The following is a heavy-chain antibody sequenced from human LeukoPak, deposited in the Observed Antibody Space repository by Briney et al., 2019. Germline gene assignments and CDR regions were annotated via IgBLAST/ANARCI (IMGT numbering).Heavy chain of an antibody. CDR3: VKGVWGYSSSWYDY. D-gene: IGHD6-13*01. CDR1: GFTFSSYA. CDR2: ISSNGGST. Sequence: PGGSLRLFCSASGFTFSSYAMHWVRQAPGKGLEYVSAISSNGGSTYYADSVKGRFTISRDNSKNTMYLQMSSLRAEDTAVYYCVKGVWGYSSSWYDYWGQGTLVTVSS. V-gene: IGHV3-64D*06. J-gene: IGHJ4*02.